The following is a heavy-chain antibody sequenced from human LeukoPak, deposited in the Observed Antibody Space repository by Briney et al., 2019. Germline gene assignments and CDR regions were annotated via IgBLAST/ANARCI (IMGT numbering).Heavy chain of an antibody. Sequence: SETLSLTCTVSGGSISSSSYYWGWIRQPPGKGLEWIGSIYYSGSTYYNPSLKSRVTISVDTSKNQFSLKLSSVTAADTAVYYCARWGRSSAGFVDYWGQGTLVTVSS. D-gene: IGHD6-6*01. CDR2: IYYSGST. CDR3: ARWGRSSAGFVDY. CDR1: GGSISSSSYY. V-gene: IGHV4-39*01. J-gene: IGHJ4*02.